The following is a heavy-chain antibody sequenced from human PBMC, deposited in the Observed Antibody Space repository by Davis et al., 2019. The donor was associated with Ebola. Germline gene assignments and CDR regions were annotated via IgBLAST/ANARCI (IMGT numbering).Heavy chain of an antibody. D-gene: IGHD2-15*01. CDR2: IKQDGSEK. Sequence: GESLKISCAASKFTFSSYWMSWVRQAPGKGLEWVANIKQDGSEKYYVDSVKGRFTISRDNAKNSLYLQMNSLRAEDTAVYYCARDLGIFGGQGTLVTVSS. J-gene: IGHJ4*02. V-gene: IGHV3-7*03. CDR3: ARDLGIF. CDR1: KFTFSSYW.